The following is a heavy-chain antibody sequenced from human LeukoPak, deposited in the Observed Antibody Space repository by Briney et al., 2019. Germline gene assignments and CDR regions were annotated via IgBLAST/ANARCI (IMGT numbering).Heavy chain of an antibody. Sequence: PSETLSLTCTVSGYSISSGHYWGWIRQPPGKGLECIGEIHHSGTTNYNPSLKSRVTISVDKSKNQFSLKLNSVTAADTAVYYCARAFLVGYSPEEYFFDYWGQGTLVTVSS. J-gene: IGHJ4*02. V-gene: IGHV4-38-2*02. CDR2: IHHSGTT. CDR1: GYSISSGHY. CDR3: ARAFLVGYSPEEYFFDY. D-gene: IGHD2-15*01.